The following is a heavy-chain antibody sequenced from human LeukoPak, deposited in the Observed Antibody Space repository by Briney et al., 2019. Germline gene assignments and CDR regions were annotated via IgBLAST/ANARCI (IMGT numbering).Heavy chain of an antibody. Sequence: EASVKVSCKASGFTFTSSAMQWVRQARGQRLEWIGWIVVGSGNTNYAQKFQERVTITRDMSTSTAYMELSSLRSEDTAVYYCAAETIAARPYSNYWGQGTLVTVSP. V-gene: IGHV1-58*02. CDR1: GFTFTSSA. D-gene: IGHD6-6*01. J-gene: IGHJ4*02. CDR2: IVVGSGNT. CDR3: AAETIAARPYSNY.